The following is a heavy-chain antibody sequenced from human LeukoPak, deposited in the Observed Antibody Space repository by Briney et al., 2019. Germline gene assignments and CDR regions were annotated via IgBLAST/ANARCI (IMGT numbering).Heavy chain of an antibody. CDR3: AKDRAFDDFWSGYYLY. D-gene: IGHD3-3*01. J-gene: IGHJ4*02. V-gene: IGHV3-23*01. CDR1: GFTFSSYA. Sequence: GGSLRLSCAASGFTFSSYAMSWVRQAPGKGLEWVSAISGSGGSTYYADSVKGRFTISRDNSKNTLYLQMNSLRAEDTAVYYCAKDRAFDDFWSGYYLYWGQGTLVTVSS. CDR2: ISGSGGST.